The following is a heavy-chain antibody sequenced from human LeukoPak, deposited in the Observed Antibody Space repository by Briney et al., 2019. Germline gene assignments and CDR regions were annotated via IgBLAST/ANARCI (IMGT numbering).Heavy chain of an antibody. D-gene: IGHD3-10*01. CDR1: GFTFSSDS. CDR2: ISGSGGST. CDR3: VKGRSGTLYYFDY. J-gene: IGHJ4*02. V-gene: IGHV3-23*01. Sequence: PGGSLRLSCAASGFTFSSDSMSGWRRAPGKGREWFSAISGSGGSTYYTESVKGRFTISRDNSKNPLYLQMNSLRAEDTAVYYCVKGRSGTLYYFDYWGQGILVTVSS.